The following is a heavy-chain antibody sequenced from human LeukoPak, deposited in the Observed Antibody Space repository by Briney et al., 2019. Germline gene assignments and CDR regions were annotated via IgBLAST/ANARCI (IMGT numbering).Heavy chain of an antibody. Sequence: TSVKVSFKASGLMFRTSAMQWVRQTRGQGLEWIGWTVLGSGDTNYAQSLKERVTITRDMSTSTAYMELSSQRSEDTGMYYCAAGFSNRGYIYWGQGTLVTVSS. CDR3: AAGFSNRGYIY. D-gene: IGHD5-12*01. CDR2: TVLGSGDT. V-gene: IGHV1-58*02. CDR1: GLMFRTSA. J-gene: IGHJ4*02.